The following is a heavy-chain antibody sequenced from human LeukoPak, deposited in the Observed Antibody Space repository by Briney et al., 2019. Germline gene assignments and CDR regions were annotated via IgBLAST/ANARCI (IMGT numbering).Heavy chain of an antibody. V-gene: IGHV4-34*01. CDR2: INHSGST. CDR1: GGSFSGYY. CDR3: ARGRGDYFDY. D-gene: IGHD3-10*01. Sequence: PSETLSLTCAVYGGSFSGYYWSWIRQPPGKGLEWIGEINHSGSTNYNPSLKSRVTISVDTSKNQFSLKLSSVTAADTAVYYCARGRGDYFDYWGQGTLVTVSS. J-gene: IGHJ4*02.